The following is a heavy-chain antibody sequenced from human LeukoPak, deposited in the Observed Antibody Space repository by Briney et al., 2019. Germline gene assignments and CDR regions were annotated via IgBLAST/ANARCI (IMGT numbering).Heavy chain of an antibody. CDR2: ISGYGGGYST. D-gene: IGHD6-19*01. Sequence: GGPLRLSCEASGFTFMSYAMTWVRQAPGKGLEGVSSISGYGGGYSTYYAESVKGRFTISRDTSKNTLYLQMNSLRAEDTAVYYCVKEEWLGKMNFFDSWGQGTLVTVSS. CDR1: GFTFMSYA. CDR3: VKEEWLGKMNFFDS. J-gene: IGHJ4*02. V-gene: IGHV3-23*01.